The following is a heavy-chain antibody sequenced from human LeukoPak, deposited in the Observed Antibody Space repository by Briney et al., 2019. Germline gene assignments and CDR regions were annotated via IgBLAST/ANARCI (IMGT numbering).Heavy chain of an antibody. D-gene: IGHD3-3*01. V-gene: IGHV4-59*08. Sequence: SETLSLTCTVSGGSISSYYWSWIRQPPGKGLEWIGYIYYSGSTNYNPSLKSRVTISVDTSKNQFSLKLSSVTAVDTAVYYCARRPFDFWSGNDAFDIWGQGTMVTVSS. CDR1: GGSISSYY. CDR2: IYYSGST. CDR3: ARRPFDFWSGNDAFDI. J-gene: IGHJ3*02.